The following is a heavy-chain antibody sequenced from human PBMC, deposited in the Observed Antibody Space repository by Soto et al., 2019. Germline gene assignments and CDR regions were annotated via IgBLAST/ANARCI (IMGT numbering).Heavy chain of an antibody. Sequence: SETLSLTCSVSGGSMSEYFWSWIRHSPGKGLEWIGYIYYLGSTDYNPSLKNRVTISVDTSKRQFSLRLTSVTAADMAVYYCARDGYDGSGSPYPAYWGPGTQVTFSS. J-gene: IGHJ4*02. D-gene: IGHD3-10*01. CDR3: ARDGYDGSGSPYPAY. CDR1: GGSMSEYF. CDR2: IYYLGST. V-gene: IGHV4-59*01.